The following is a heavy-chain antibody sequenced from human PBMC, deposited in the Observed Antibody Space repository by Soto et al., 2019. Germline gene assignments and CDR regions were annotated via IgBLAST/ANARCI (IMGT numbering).Heavy chain of an antibody. CDR2: INPNSGGT. J-gene: IGHJ5*02. CDR3: ARGGRGYCSSTSCLQPPPPFDP. Sequence: GASVKVSCKASGYTFTGYYMHWVRQAPGQGLEWMGWINPNSGGTNYAQKFQGRVTMTRDTSISTAYMELSRLRSDDTAAYYCARGGRGYCSSTSCLQPPPPFDPWGQGTLVTVSS. V-gene: IGHV1-2*02. D-gene: IGHD2-2*01. CDR1: GYTFTGYY.